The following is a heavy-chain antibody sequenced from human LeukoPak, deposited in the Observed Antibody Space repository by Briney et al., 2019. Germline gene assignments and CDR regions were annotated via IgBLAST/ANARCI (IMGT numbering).Heavy chain of an antibody. CDR2: FNPSDGGA. J-gene: IGHJ2*01. CDR1: GYTFTTHY. D-gene: IGHD3-22*01. CDR3: ARKAPHDTSGWYFDL. Sequence: GASVKVSCKASGYTFTTHYIHWVRQAPGQGLEWMGIFNPSDGGASYAQKFQGRLTMSRDTSTSTLYMELSSLRSEDMAIYYCARKAPHDTSGWYFDLWGRGTLVTVSS. V-gene: IGHV1-46*01.